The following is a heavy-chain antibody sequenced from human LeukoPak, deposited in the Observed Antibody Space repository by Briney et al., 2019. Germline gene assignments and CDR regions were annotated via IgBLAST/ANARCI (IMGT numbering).Heavy chain of an antibody. V-gene: IGHV3-23*01. CDR3: RAGQQLVQGVWFDP. J-gene: IGHJ5*02. CDR1: GFTFSSYA. CDR2: ISGSGGST. D-gene: IGHD6-13*01. Sequence: GGSLRLSCAASGFTFSSYAMSWVRQAPGKGLEWVSAISGSGGSTYYADSVKGRFTISRDNSKNTLYLQMNSLRAEDTAVYYCRAGQQLVQGVWFDPWAREPWSPSPQ.